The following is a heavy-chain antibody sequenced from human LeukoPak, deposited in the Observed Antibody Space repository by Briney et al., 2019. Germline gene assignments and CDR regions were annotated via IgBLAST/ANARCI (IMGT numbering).Heavy chain of an antibody. CDR2: IKQDGSEK. D-gene: IGHD5-24*01. Sequence: GGSLRLTCAASGFTFSSYWMSWVRQAPGKGLEWVANIKQDGSEKYYVDSVKGRFTISRDNAKNSLYLQMNSLRAEDTAVYYCARGSGMATTYYWGQGTLVTVSS. J-gene: IGHJ4*02. CDR3: ARGSGMATTYY. V-gene: IGHV3-7*01. CDR1: GFTFSSYW.